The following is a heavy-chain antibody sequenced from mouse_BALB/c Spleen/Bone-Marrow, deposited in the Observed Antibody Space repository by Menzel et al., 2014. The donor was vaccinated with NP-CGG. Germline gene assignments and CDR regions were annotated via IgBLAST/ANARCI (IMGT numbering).Heavy chain of an antibody. CDR1: GFTFSSYG. CDR3: ARHAYYDQTEVSFVY. J-gene: IGHJ3*01. Sequence: DVMLVESGGDLVKPGGSLKLSCAASGFTFSSYGMSWVRQTPDKRLEWIATTNSGGSFTYYPDSVKGRFTISRDNAKNNLYLQLSSLRSEDTALYYCARHAYYDQTEVSFVYWGQGTLVTVSA. V-gene: IGHV5-9-2*01. D-gene: IGHD2-4*01. CDR2: TNSGGSFT.